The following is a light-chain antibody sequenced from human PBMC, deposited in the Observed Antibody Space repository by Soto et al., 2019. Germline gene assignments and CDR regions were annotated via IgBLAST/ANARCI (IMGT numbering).Light chain of an antibody. V-gene: IGKV3-15*01. CDR2: GAS. J-gene: IGKJ2*01. Sequence: EIVMTHSTASLSVSPGERATLSSRASQSVRDNLAWYQQKPGQAPRLLIYGASTRATGIPARFSGSGSGTEFTLTINSLQSEDFALYFCQQSNNWPYTFGQGTKLEIK. CDR1: QSVRDN. CDR3: QQSNNWPYT.